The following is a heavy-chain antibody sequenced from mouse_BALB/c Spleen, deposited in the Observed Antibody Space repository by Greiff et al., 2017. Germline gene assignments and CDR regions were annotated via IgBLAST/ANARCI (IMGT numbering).Heavy chain of an antibody. CDR3: ARDGYYYFDY. V-gene: IGHV5-6-5*01. CDR2: ISSGGST. Sequence: DVKVEESGGGLVKPGGSLKLSCAASGFTFSSYAMSWVRQTPEKRLEWVASISSGGSTYYPDSVKGRFTISRDNARNILYLQMSSLRSEDTAMYYCARDGYYYFDYWGQGTTLTVAS. J-gene: IGHJ2*01. CDR1: GFTFSSYA. D-gene: IGHD2-3*01.